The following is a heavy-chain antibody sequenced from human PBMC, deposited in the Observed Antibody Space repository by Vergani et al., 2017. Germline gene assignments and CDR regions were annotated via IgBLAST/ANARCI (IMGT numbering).Heavy chain of an antibody. CDR3: ARGAEGAVDLGWFDP. CDR2: MNPNSGGT. Sequence: QVQLVQSGAEVKKPGASVKVSCKASGYTFTGYYMHWVRQAPGQGVEWMGWMNPNSGGTNYAQKFQGRVTVTRDTSISTAYMDLSRLRSDDTAVYYSARGAEGAVDLGWFDPWGQGTLVTVSS. CDR1: GYTFTGYY. J-gene: IGHJ5*01. D-gene: IGHD3-16*01. V-gene: IGHV1-2*02.